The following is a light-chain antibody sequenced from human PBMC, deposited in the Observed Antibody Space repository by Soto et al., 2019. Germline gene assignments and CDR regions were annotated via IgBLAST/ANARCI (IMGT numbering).Light chain of an antibody. CDR2: GAS. CDR3: PQYGSSSWT. CDR1: HSVISSY. Sequence: SVLTQSPGTLSLSPLERATLSCGSSHSVISSYLAWYQQQPGQSPRLLIYGASSRAPGITDRFSGSGSGTDFTLTISRLEPEDFAVYYCPQYGSSSWTFGQGTKVDIK. V-gene: IGKV3-20*01. J-gene: IGKJ1*01.